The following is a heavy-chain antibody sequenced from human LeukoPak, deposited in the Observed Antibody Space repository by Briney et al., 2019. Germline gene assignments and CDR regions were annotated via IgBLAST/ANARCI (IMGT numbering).Heavy chain of an antibody. CDR2: NSNSSSTI. Sequence: GGSLRLSCAASSFTFSSYSMNWVRQAPGKGLEWVSYNSNSSSTIYYADSVKGRFTISRDNAKNSLYLQMNSLRAEDTAVYYCARDLPSRYFDLLLGCFDYWGQGTLVTLSS. D-gene: IGHD3-9*01. J-gene: IGHJ4*02. CDR1: SFTFSSYS. V-gene: IGHV3-48*04. CDR3: ARDLPSRYFDLLLGCFDY.